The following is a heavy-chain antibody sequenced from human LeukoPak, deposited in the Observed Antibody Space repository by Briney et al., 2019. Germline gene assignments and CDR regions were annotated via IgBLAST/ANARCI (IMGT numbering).Heavy chain of an antibody. Sequence: GGSLRLSCSASGFTFSNCAMHWVRQAPGKGPEYVSVISSYGDKTYYADSVKGRFTISRDNSKNTVSLQMSSLRAEDTAVYYCVKDLYKGDTSSWYYFDYWGQGTLVAVSS. CDR1: GFTFSNCA. CDR3: VKDLYKGDTSSWYYFDY. J-gene: IGHJ4*02. CDR2: ISSYGDKT. D-gene: IGHD6-13*01. V-gene: IGHV3-64D*06.